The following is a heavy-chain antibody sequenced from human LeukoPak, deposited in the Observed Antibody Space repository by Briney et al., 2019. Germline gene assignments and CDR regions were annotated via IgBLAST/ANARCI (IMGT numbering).Heavy chain of an antibody. Sequence: PGGSLRLSCAASGFTFSSYAMSWVRQAPGKGLEWVSAISGSGGSTYYADSVKGRFTISSDNSKNTLYLQMNSLRAEDTAVYYCAKRPAYSYGAYLDHWGQGTLVTVSS. CDR3: AKRPAYSYGAYLDH. D-gene: IGHD5-18*01. J-gene: IGHJ4*02. CDR1: GFTFSSYA. CDR2: ISGSGGST. V-gene: IGHV3-23*01.